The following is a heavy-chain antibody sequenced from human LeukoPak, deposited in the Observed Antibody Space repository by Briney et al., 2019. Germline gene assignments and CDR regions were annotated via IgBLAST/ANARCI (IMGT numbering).Heavy chain of an antibody. CDR2: INHSGST. CDR1: GGSFSGYY. V-gene: IGHV4-34*01. CDR3: ARGVYSKTTYYYDSSGGNWFDP. D-gene: IGHD3-22*01. J-gene: IGHJ5*02. Sequence: SETLSLTCAVYGGSFSGYYWSWIRQPPGKGLEWIGEINHSGSTNYNPSLKSRVTISVDTSKNQFSLKLSSVTAADTAVYYCARGVYSKTTYYYDSSGGNWFDPWGQGTLVTVSS.